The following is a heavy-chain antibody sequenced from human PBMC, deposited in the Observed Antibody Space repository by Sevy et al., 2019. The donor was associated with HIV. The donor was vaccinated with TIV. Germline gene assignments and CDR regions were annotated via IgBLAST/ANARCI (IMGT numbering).Heavy chain of an antibody. J-gene: IGHJ4*02. Sequence: GGSLRLSCAASGFTFISYAMHWVRQAPGKGLEWVAVISYDGSNKYYADSVKGRFTISRDNSKNTLYLQMNSLRAEDTAVYYCAREGVVDTAISYYFDYWGQGTLVTVSS. CDR1: GFTFISYA. CDR2: ISYDGSNK. V-gene: IGHV3-30-3*01. D-gene: IGHD5-18*01. CDR3: AREGVVDTAISYYFDY.